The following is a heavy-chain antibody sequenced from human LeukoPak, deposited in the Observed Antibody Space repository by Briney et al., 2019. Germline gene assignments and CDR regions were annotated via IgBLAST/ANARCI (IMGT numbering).Heavy chain of an antibody. D-gene: IGHD4-23*01. CDR2: IIPIFGTA. V-gene: IGHV1-69*05. CDR3: ARDKGGGNSRYYYMDV. J-gene: IGHJ6*03. CDR1: GGTFSSYA. Sequence: SVKVSYKASGGTFSSYAISWVRQAPGQGLEWMGGIIPIFGTANYAQKFQGRVTITTDESTSTAYMELSSLRSEDTAVYYCARDKGGGNSRYYYMDVWGKGTTVTVSS.